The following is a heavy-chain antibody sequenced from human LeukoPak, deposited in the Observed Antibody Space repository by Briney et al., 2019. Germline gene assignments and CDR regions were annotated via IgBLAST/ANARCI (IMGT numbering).Heavy chain of an antibody. V-gene: IGHV3-30*18. D-gene: IGHD1-26*01. CDR3: AKDMTRWEYYYYGMDV. CDR1: GFTFSSYG. Sequence: GRSLRLSCAASGFTFSSYGMHWVRQAPGKGLEWVAVISYDGSNKYYADSVKGRFTISRDNSKNTLYLQMNSLRAEDTAVYYCAKDMTRWEYYYYGMDVWGQGTTVTVSS. J-gene: IGHJ6*02. CDR2: ISYDGSNK.